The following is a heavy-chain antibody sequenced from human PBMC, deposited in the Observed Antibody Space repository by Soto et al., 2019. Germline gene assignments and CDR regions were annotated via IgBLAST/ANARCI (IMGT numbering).Heavy chain of an antibody. D-gene: IGHD4-4*01. J-gene: IGHJ4*02. CDR3: AKLAVTIYNFDY. CDR1: GFXFSSYG. Sequence: XLRLSCADSGFXFSSYGTHWVRQSPGKGLEWVSVISYDGSNKYYSDSVKVRFTISRDNYKNTRYLQMNGMRAEDTAVYYCAKLAVTIYNFDYWGQGTLVTVSS. V-gene: IGHV3-30*18. CDR2: ISYDGSNK.